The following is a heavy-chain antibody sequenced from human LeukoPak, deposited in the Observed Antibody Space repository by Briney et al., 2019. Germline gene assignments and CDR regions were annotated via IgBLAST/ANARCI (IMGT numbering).Heavy chain of an antibody. CDR3: ASEKLYCGGDCYPTPFDY. J-gene: IGHJ4*02. Sequence: ASVKVSCKASGYTFTSYCIHWVRQAPGQGLEWMGIINCAGGSTRYAQKFQGRVTMTRDTSISTAYMELSRLRSDDTAVYYCASEKLYCGGDCYPTPFDYWGQGTLVTVSS. CDR2: INCAGGST. D-gene: IGHD2-21*02. V-gene: IGHV1-46*01. CDR1: GYTFTSYC.